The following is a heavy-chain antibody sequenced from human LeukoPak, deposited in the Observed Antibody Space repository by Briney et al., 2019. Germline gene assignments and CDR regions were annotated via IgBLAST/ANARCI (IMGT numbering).Heavy chain of an antibody. J-gene: IGHJ3*02. CDR3: AKDVGQWLDDDFDI. V-gene: IGHV3-23*01. CDR1: GFPFSSYA. D-gene: IGHD6-19*01. Sequence: GGSLTLSCAASGFPFSSYAMSWLRHAPGKGLEWVSAMSGSGGNTYYADSVKGRYTISRDNSKHTLSPQLKSLRAEDTAVYCWAKDVGQWLDDDFDIWGQGTMVTVSS. CDR2: MSGSGGNT.